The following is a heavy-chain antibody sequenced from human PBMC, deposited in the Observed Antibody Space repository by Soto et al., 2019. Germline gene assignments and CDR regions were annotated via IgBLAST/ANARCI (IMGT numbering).Heavy chain of an antibody. J-gene: IGHJ4*02. Sequence: ASVKVACKASGYTFTRYNVHWVRQAPGQGLEWMAIINPSGGTTYYVQKFEGRVTLTTDTSTSTVYMELSSLRSDDTAVYYCARVRGGGSESFFDYWGQGTLGTVSS. V-gene: IGHV1-46*01. D-gene: IGHD2-15*01. CDR3: ARVRGGGSESFFDY. CDR2: INPSGGTT. CDR1: GYTFTRYN.